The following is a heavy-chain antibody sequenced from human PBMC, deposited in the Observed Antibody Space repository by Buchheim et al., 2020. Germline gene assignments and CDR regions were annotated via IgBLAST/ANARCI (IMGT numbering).Heavy chain of an antibody. D-gene: IGHD3-9*01. CDR2: IYYSGST. V-gene: IGHV4-39*01. CDR3: ARLGSQSRYFDWLLAPPEWYFQH. Sequence: QLQLQESGPGLVKPSETLSLTCTVSGGSISSSSYYWGWIRQPPGKGLEWIGSIYYSGSTYYNPSLKSRVTISVDTSKNQFSLKLSSVTAADTAVYYCARLGSQSRYFDWLLAPPEWYFQHWGQGTL. J-gene: IGHJ1*01. CDR1: GGSISSSSYY.